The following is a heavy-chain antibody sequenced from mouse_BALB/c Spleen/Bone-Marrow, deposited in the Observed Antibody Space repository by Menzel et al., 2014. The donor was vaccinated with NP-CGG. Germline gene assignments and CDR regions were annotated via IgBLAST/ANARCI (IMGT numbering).Heavy chain of an antibody. V-gene: IGHV1-7*01. CDR1: GYTFTDYW. CDR3: ARRNGSLWYFDV. Sequence: QVQLQQSGAELAKPGASVKMSCKASGYTFTDYWMHWVKQRPGQGLEWIGYINPSSGYTEYNQKFKDKATLTADKSSSTAYMQLNILTSEDSAVYYCARRNGSLWYFDVWGAGTTVTVSS. CDR2: INPSSGYT. D-gene: IGHD1-1*01. J-gene: IGHJ1*01.